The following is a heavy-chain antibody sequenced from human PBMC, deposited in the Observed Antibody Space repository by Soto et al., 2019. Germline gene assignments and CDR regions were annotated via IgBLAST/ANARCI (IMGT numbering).Heavy chain of an antibody. Sequence: SETLSLTCTVSGGSISSYYWSWIRQPPGKGLEWIGYIYYSGSTNYNPSLKSRVTISVDTSKNQFSLKLSSVTAADTAVYYCARVVGEQYCSGGSCYSGWFDPWGQGTLVTVSS. CDR3: ARVVGEQYCSGGSCYSGWFDP. V-gene: IGHV4-59*01. CDR1: GGSISSYY. J-gene: IGHJ5*02. CDR2: IYYSGST. D-gene: IGHD2-15*01.